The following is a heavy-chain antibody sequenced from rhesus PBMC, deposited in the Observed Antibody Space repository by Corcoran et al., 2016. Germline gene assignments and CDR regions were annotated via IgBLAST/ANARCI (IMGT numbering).Heavy chain of an antibody. CDR2: ISYSGKTK. J-gene: IGHJ6*01. Sequence: EVQLVESGGGLVQPGGSLRLSCAASGFTFSSYDMSWVRQAPGKGLKWVSYISYSGKTKYNADSGTGRLSISRDNAKNSQSLQMSSLRTEDTAVYYCTRDWISVVITTPYGLDSWGQGVVVTVSS. V-gene: IGHV3-136*01. CDR1: GFTFSSYD. CDR3: TRDWISVVITTPYGLDS. D-gene: IGHD3-16*01.